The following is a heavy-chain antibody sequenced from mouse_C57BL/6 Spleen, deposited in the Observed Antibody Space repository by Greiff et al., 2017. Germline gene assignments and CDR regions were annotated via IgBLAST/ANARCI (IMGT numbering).Heavy chain of an antibody. V-gene: IGHV1-19*01. Sequence: VQLQQSGPVLVKPGASVKMSCKASGYTFTDYYMNWVKQSHGKSLEWIGVINPYNGGTSYNQKFKGKATLTVDKSSSTAYMELNSLTSEDSAVYYCARGGNDYDAAYWGQGTLVTVSA. CDR2: INPYNGGT. D-gene: IGHD2-4*01. CDR3: ARGGNDYDAAY. J-gene: IGHJ3*01. CDR1: GYTFTDYY.